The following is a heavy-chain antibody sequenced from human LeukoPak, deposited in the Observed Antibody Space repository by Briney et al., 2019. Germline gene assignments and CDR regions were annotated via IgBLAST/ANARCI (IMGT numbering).Heavy chain of an antibody. CDR1: GFTFDDYA. V-gene: IGHV3-43*02. Sequence: PGGPLRLSCAASGFTFDDYAMHWVRQAPGKWLEWVSLISGDGGSTYYAASVKGRFTISRDNSKNSLYLQMNSLRTENTALYYCAKDIVDYYAGSGIDYFHYWDQGTLVTVSS. CDR2: ISGDGGST. CDR3: AKDIVDYYAGSGIDYFHY. D-gene: IGHD3-22*01. J-gene: IGHJ4*02.